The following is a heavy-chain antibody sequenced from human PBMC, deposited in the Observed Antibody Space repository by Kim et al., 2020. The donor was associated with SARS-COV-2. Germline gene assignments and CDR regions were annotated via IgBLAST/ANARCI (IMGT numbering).Heavy chain of an antibody. V-gene: IGHV4-39*01. CDR3: SVSPGDSHGLDY. D-gene: IGHD2-15*01. Sequence: SETLSLTCTVSGASISTTTDSWGWVRQSPGTGLEWVGTLSYPGYSYYNPSLKNRLTISVDTSNNQFSLKLNSVTTADTAVYSCSVSPGDSHGLDYWGQGTRVTVSS. J-gene: IGHJ4*02. CDR1: GASISTTTDS. CDR2: LSYPGYS.